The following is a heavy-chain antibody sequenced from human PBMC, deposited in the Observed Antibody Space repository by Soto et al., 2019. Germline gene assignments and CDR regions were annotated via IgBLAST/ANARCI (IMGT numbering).Heavy chain of an antibody. J-gene: IGHJ4*02. Sequence: ASVKVSCKTSGYTFTDHGIDWVRQAPGQGLEWVGWVSSYNGNTNYAYNLKDRVIMTTDASTSTAYMELRGLRSDDTAVYYCAREVEGSYSPADFWGQGTPV. V-gene: IGHV1-18*01. D-gene: IGHD3-10*01. CDR1: GYTFTDHG. CDR2: VSSYNGNT. CDR3: AREVEGSYSPADF.